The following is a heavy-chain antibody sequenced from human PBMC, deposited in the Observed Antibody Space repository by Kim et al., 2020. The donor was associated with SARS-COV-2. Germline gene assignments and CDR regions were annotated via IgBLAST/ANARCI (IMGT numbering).Heavy chain of an antibody. CDR3: ARDRGSYYFDY. D-gene: IGHD1-26*01. Sequence: IYYADSVKGRFTISRDNAKNSLYLQMNSQRAEDTAVYYCARDRGSYYFDYWGQGTLVTVSS. V-gene: IGHV3-11*04. J-gene: IGHJ4*02. CDR2: I.